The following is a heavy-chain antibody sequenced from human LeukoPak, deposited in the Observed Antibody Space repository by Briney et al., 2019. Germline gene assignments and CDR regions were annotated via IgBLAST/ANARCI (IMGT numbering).Heavy chain of an antibody. CDR1: GFTLSSYD. D-gene: IGHD3-22*01. CDR3: STSDSSGYPPLDY. CDR2: IRYDGSNE. J-gene: IGHJ4*02. Sequence: HPGGSLRLSCAASGFTLSSYDMHWVRQAPGKGLEWVAFIRYDGSNEYYLHSVKGRFTISRDNSKNTLYLQMNSLRAEDTAVYYCSTSDSSGYPPLDYWGQGTLVTVSS. V-gene: IGHV3-30*02.